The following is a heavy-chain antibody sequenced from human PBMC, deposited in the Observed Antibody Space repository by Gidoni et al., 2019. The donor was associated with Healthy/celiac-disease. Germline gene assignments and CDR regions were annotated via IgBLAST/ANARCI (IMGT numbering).Heavy chain of an antibody. CDR1: GGTFSSYA. Sequence: QVQQVQAGAEVKKPGSSVKVSCKASGGTFSSYAIRWVRQAPGQGLEWTGGIIPIFGTANYAQKFQGRVTITADESTSTAYMELSSLRSEDTAVYYCARDKGVYNLGELSLGYYYYGMDVWGQGTTVTVSS. V-gene: IGHV1-69*01. CDR2: IIPIFGTA. CDR3: ARDKGVYNLGELSLGYYYYGMDV. D-gene: IGHD3-16*02. J-gene: IGHJ6*02.